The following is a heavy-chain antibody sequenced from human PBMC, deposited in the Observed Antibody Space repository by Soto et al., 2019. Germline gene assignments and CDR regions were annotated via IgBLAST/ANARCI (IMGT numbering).Heavy chain of an antibody. V-gene: IGHV3-48*01. CDR1: GFTFSSYS. CDR2: ISCSSSTI. J-gene: IGHJ3*02. D-gene: IGHD3-10*01. Sequence: PGGSLRLSCAASGFTFSSYSMNWVRQAPGKGLEWVSYISCSSSTIYYADSVKGRFIISRDNAKNSLYLQMNSLRTEDTALYYCAKDINAPHWHTPDAFDIWGRGTMVTVSS. CDR3: AKDINAPHWHTPDAFDI.